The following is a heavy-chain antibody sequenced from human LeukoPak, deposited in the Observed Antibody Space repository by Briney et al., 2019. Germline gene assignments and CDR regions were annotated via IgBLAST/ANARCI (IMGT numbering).Heavy chain of an antibody. Sequence: PGGSLRLSCAASGFTFSSDWMNWVRQAPGKGLEWVASIKQDGSEKYYVDSVKGRFTISRDNAENSLYLQMNSLRAEDTAVYYCARDQQVAGILFDYWGQGTLVTVSS. CDR3: ARDQQVAGILFDY. J-gene: IGHJ4*02. V-gene: IGHV3-7*01. CDR1: GFTFSSDW. D-gene: IGHD6-19*01. CDR2: IKQDGSEK.